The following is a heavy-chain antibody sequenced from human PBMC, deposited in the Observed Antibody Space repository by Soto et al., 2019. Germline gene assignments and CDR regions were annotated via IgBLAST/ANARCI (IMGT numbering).Heavy chain of an antibody. CDR1: GFTFSSYA. J-gene: IGHJ4*02. V-gene: IGHV3-23*01. CDR3: AKAPGVVVTYYFDY. D-gene: IGHD3-22*01. Sequence: GGSLRLSCAASGFTFSSYAMSWVRQAPGKGLEWVSAISGSGGSTYYADSVKGRFTISRDNSKNTLYLQMNSLRAEDTVVYYCAKAPGVVVTYYFDYWGQGTLVTVSS. CDR2: ISGSGGST.